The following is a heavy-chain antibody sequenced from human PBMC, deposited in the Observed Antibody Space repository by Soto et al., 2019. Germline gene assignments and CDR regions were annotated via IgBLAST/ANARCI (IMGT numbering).Heavy chain of an antibody. CDR1: GFTFDDDA. CDR2: VSWKIGSI. Sequence: EVKLVEAGGGLVQPGRSLRLSCVASGFTFDDDAMHWARQAPGKGLEWVSGVSWKIGSIGYADSVKGRFTISTDNARNSLYLQMNFLRPEDTALYYCVKATAAGFDYWGQGTLVTVSS. D-gene: IGHD6-13*01. CDR3: VKATAAGFDY. V-gene: IGHV3-9*01. J-gene: IGHJ4*02.